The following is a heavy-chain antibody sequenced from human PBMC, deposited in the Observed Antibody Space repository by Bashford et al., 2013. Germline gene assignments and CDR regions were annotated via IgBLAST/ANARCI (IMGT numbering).Heavy chain of an antibody. D-gene: IGHD1-26*01. CDR3: GRVSVSGKFDY. J-gene: IGHJ4*02. Sequence: SETLSLTCEISGASVTDYYWSWIRQPAENGLEWIGRIFSSGSTNYSPSLKSRVTMSVDTSNNQFSLKLTSVTAADTGVYFCGRVSVSGKFDYWGQGSLVTVSS. V-gene: IGHV4-4*07. CDR1: GASVTDYY. CDR2: IFSSGST.